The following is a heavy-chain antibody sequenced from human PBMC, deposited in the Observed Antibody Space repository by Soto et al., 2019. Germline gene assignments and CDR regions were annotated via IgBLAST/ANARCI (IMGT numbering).Heavy chain of an antibody. Sequence: ASVKVSCKASGYTFTGYYMHWVRQAPGQRLEWMGWINAGSGNTKYSQKFQGRVTVTRDNARDSLYLQMSRLRAEDTAVYYCARLGQFDYWGQGTLVTVSS. V-gene: IGHV1-2*02. CDR3: ARLGQFDY. CDR2: INAGSGNT. J-gene: IGHJ4*02. CDR1: GYTFTGYY. D-gene: IGHD7-27*01.